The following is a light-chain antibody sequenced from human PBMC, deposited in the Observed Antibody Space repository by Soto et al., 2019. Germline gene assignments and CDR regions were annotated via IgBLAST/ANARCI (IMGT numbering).Light chain of an antibody. J-gene: IGKJ4*01. V-gene: IGKV1-39*01. Sequence: DIQLTQSPSSLSASVGDSVTISCRASQDIKSFLNWYQKKPGKAPKLLIFGASTLPSGVPPKFSGSVSGTRFTLTISNMQPEDFATYYCQQSYSTLFTFGGGTKLEIQ. CDR2: GAS. CDR1: QDIKSF. CDR3: QQSYSTLFT.